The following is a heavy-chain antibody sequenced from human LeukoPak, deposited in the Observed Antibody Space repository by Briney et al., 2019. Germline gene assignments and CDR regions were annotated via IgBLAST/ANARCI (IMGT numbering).Heavy chain of an antibody. D-gene: IGHD5-24*01. CDR3: ARHVGDGYNWVDY. CDR2: IYYSGST. Sequence: SETLSLTCTVSGGSISSYYWSWIRQPPGKGLEWIGYIYYSGSTNYNPSLKSRVTISVDTSKNQFSLKLSSVTAADTAVYYCARHVGDGYNWVDYWGQGTLVTVSS. V-gene: IGHV4-59*08. CDR1: GGSISSYY. J-gene: IGHJ4*02.